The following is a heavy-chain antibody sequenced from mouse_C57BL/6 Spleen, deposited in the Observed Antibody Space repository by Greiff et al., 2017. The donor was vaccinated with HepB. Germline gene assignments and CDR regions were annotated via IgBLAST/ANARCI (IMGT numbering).Heavy chain of an antibody. CDR3: AREGVVDGDY. CDR2: IYPGDGDT. J-gene: IGHJ2*01. D-gene: IGHD1-1*01. Sequence: VKLVESGAELVKPGASVKISCKASGYAFSSYWMNWVKQRPGKGLEWIGQIYPGDGDTNYNGKFKGKATLTADKSSSTAYMQLSSLTSEDSAVYFCAREGVVDGDYWGQGTTLTVSS. V-gene: IGHV1-80*01. CDR1: GYAFSSYW.